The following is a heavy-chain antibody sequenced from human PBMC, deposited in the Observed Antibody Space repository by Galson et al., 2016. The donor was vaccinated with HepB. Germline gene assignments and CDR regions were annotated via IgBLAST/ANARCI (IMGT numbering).Heavy chain of an antibody. Sequence: SLRLSCAASGFTFSSYAMSWVRLAPGKGLEWVSYISGSGGTTYYADSVKGRFTISRDNSKNTLYLQLNSLSDEDTAVYYCASRYGDSWRPFALDYWGQGTLVTVSS. D-gene: IGHD5-24*01. CDR1: GFTFSSYA. CDR3: ASRYGDSWRPFALDY. J-gene: IGHJ4*02. V-gene: IGHV3-23*01. CDR2: ISGSGGTT.